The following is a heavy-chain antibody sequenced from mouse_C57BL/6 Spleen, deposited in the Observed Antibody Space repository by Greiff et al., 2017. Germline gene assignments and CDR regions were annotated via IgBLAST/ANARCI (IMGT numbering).Heavy chain of an antibody. D-gene: IGHD1-1*01. J-gene: IGHJ4*01. Sequence: QVQLQQPGAELVRPGSSVKLSCKASGYAFSSSWMNWVKQRPGKGLEWIGRIYPGDGDTNYNGKFKGKATLTADKSSRTAYMQLSSLTSEDSAVYFCARDITTVNYAMDYWGQGTSVTVSS. CDR3: ARDITTVNYAMDY. V-gene: IGHV1-82*01. CDR2: IYPGDGDT. CDR1: GYAFSSSW.